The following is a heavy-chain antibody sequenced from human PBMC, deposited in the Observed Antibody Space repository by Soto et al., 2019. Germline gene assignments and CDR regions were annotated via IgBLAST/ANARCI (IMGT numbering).Heavy chain of an antibody. CDR1: GFSINNYA. D-gene: IGHD4-17*01. Sequence: VQLLESGGAFVQPGGSLRLSCAASGFSINNYAVSWVRQAPGKGLEWVSTFSAGGRAYYADSVRGRFSVARDRSQNTVDLQISVLRPEDSAVYYCAKESMLEHYGDTLFDYWGQGTRVTVSS. J-gene: IGHJ4*02. CDR2: FSAGGRA. CDR3: AKESMLEHYGDTLFDY. V-gene: IGHV3-23*01.